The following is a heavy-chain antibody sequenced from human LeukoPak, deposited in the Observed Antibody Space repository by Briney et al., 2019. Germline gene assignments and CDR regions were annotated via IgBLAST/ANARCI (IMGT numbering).Heavy chain of an antibody. CDR3: ARGLGNYYDSSGYYYYYYYGMDV. J-gene: IGHJ6*02. CDR1: GGSLGSYY. Sequence: PSETLSLTCTVSGGSLGSYYWSWIRQPPGKGLEWIGYIYYSGSTNYNPSLKSRVTISVDTSKNQFSLKLSSVTAADTAVYYCARGLGNYYDSSGYYYYYYYGMDVWGQGTTVTVSS. CDR2: IYYSGST. V-gene: IGHV4-59*01. D-gene: IGHD3-22*01.